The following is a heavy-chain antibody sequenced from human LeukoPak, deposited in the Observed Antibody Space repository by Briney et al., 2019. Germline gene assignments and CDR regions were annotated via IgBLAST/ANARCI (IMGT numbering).Heavy chain of an antibody. CDR1: GYTFTGYY. D-gene: IGHD2-2*01. CDR2: INPNSGGT. J-gene: IGHJ4*02. CDR3: ARDCSSTSCFDY. Sequence: ASVKVSCTASGYTFTGYYMHWVRQAPGQGLEWMGWINPNSGGTNYAQTFQGRVTMTRDTSISTAYMELSRLRPDDTAVSYCARDCSSTSCFDYWGQGTLVTVSS. V-gene: IGHV1-2*02.